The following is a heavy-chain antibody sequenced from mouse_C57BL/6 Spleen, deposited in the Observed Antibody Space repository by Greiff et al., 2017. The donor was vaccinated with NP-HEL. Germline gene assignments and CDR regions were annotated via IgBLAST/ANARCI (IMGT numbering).Heavy chain of an antibody. D-gene: IGHD3-2*02. V-gene: IGHV5-4*01. CDR1: GFTFSSYA. Sequence: EVQGVESGGGLVKPGGSLKLSCAASGFTFSSYAMSWVRQTPEKRLEWVATISDGGSYTYYPDNVKGRFTISRDNAKNNLYLQMSHLKSEDTAMYYCARDSSGTDYWGQGTTLTVSS. CDR3: ARDSSGTDY. J-gene: IGHJ2*01. CDR2: ISDGGSYT.